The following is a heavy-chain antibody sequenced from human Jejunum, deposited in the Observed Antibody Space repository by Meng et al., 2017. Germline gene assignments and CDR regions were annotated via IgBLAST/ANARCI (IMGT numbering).Heavy chain of an antibody. V-gene: IGHV4-34*01. D-gene: IGHD2-15*01. Sequence: QVHLRQWGAGLLKPSETLSLTCGVYGGSFNSYFWNWIRQPPGKGLEWIGEINQNGRTNYNPSLKSRVTISMDKSKKEFSLRLASVTAADTALYYCVRGRDPMVVGELDPWGQGTLVTVSS. CDR2: INQNGRT. CDR3: VRGRDPMVVGELDP. J-gene: IGHJ5*02. CDR1: GGSFNSYF.